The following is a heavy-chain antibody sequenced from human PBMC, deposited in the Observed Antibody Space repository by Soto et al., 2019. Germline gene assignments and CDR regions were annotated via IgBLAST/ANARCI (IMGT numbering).Heavy chain of an antibody. J-gene: IGHJ6*02. Sequence: PGESLKISCKGSGYSFTSYWIGWVRQMPGKGLEWMGIIYPGDSGTRYSPSFQGQVTISADKSISTAYLQWSSLKASDTAMYYCARVSGSRQVYYYGMDVWGQGTTVTVSS. V-gene: IGHV5-51*01. CDR1: GYSFTSYW. CDR3: ARVSGSRQVYYYGMDV. D-gene: IGHD1-26*01. CDR2: IYPGDSGT.